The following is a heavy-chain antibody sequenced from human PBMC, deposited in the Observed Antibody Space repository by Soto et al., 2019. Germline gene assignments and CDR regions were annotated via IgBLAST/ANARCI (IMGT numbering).Heavy chain of an antibody. V-gene: IGHV4-34*01. CDR2: INHSGST. Sequence: TCGVEDGCCSGYYWSRFSKKPGKGLERIGEINHSGSTNYNPSLKSRVTISVDTSKNQFSLKLSSVTAADTAVFYCARGGYCSGGSCLVLYIDYWGQGTLVPVPQ. D-gene: IGHD2-15*01. J-gene: IGHJ4*02. CDR3: ARGGYCSGGSCLVLYIDY. CDR1: DGCCSGYY.